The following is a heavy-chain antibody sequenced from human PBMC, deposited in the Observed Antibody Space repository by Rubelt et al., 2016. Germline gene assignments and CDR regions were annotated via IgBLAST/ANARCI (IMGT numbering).Heavy chain of an antibody. CDR3: AGLYRLNYYDTSGGYFVL. Sequence: QVQLQESGPGLVKPSETLSLTCTVSGYSISSGYYWGWIRQPPGKGLEWIGYIYYSGTTNYNPSLKSRVTISVNKSKNQFSLKLRSVTAADTAVYYCAGLYRLNYYDTSGGYFVLWGRGTLVTVSS. V-gene: IGHV4-38-2*02. CDR2: IYYSGTT. CDR1: GYSISSGYY. J-gene: IGHJ2*01. D-gene: IGHD3-22*01.